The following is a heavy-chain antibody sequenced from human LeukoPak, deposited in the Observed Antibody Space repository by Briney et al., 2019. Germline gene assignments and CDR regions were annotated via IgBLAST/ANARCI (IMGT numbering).Heavy chain of an antibody. J-gene: IGHJ4*02. D-gene: IGHD3-10*01. V-gene: IGHV3-30*02. CDR1: GFTFSTYG. CDR2: IRSDANRE. Sequence: GGSLRLSCAASGFTFSTYGMHWVRQAPGKGLEWVTFIRSDANREYYADSVKGRFAISRDTSKNTLYLQMSSLNTEDTAVYYCARDQGAYYYGSVLDYWGQGTLVTVSS. CDR3: ARDQGAYYYGSVLDY.